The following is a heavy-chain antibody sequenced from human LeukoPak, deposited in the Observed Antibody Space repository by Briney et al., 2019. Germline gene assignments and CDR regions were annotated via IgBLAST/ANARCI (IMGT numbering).Heavy chain of an antibody. CDR3: ARDVVVAAYYYYGMDV. V-gene: IGHV3-74*01. CDR1: GFTFSSYW. CDR2: INSDGSST. J-gene: IGHJ6*02. D-gene: IGHD2-15*01. Sequence: GGSLRLSCAASGFTFSSYWMHWVRQAPGKGLVWVSCINSDGSSTSYADSVKGRFTISRDNAKNTLYLQMNSLRAEDTAVYYCARDVVVAAYYYYGMDVWGQGTTVTVSS.